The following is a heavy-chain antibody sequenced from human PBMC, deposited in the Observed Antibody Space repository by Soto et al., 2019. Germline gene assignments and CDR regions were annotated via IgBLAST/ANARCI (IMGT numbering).Heavy chain of an antibody. V-gene: IGHV3-33*01. D-gene: IGHD6-6*01. Sequence: GGSLRLSCAASGFTFSSYGMHWVRQAPGKGLEWVAVIWYDGSNKYYADSVKGRLTISRDNSKNTLYLQMNSLRAEDTAVYYCARAQLVQLGYYGMDVWGQGTTVTVSS. CDR2: IWYDGSNK. J-gene: IGHJ6*02. CDR3: ARAQLVQLGYYGMDV. CDR1: GFTFSSYG.